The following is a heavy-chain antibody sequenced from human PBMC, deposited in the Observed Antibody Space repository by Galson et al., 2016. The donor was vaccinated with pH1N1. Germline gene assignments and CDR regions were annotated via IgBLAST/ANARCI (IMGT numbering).Heavy chain of an antibody. CDR2: ISRSVTNI. D-gene: IGHD5-18*01. J-gene: IGHJ6*03. CDR3: AGDLGYAYGFYYYYYMDV. Sequence: SLRLSCAASGFSLSSYSMNWVRQAPGKGLEWVSYISRSVTNIYYAGSVKGRFTISRDTAKNSLYLQMDSLRLDDTAVYFCAGDLGYAYGFYYYYYMDVWGKGTTVTVSS. CDR1: GFSLSSYS. V-gene: IGHV3-48*04.